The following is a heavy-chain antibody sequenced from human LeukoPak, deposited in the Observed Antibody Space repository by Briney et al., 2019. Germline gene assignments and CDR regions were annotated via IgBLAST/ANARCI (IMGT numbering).Heavy chain of an antibody. CDR2: ISASGGST. Sequence: GGSLRLSCAASGFTFSSYAMSWVRQAPGKGLEWVSAISASGGSTYYADSVKGRFTISRGDSKSTLYLQMNSLRAEDTAVYYCAKDRSSGWYDKYFQHWGQGTLVTVSS. J-gene: IGHJ1*01. D-gene: IGHD6-19*01. CDR3: AKDRSSGWYDKYFQH. CDR1: GFTFSSYA. V-gene: IGHV3-23*01.